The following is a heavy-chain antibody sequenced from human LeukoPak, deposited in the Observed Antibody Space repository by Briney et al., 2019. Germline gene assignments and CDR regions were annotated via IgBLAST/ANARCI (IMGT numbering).Heavy chain of an antibody. D-gene: IGHD1-26*01. Sequence: VASVTVSCKASGYTFTSYGISWVRQAPGQGLEWMGWISAYNGNTNYAQKLQGRVTMTTDTSTSTAYMELRSLRSDDTAVYYCARAVVGATPGGYWGQGTLVTVSS. J-gene: IGHJ4*02. CDR3: ARAVVGATPGGY. V-gene: IGHV1-18*01. CDR2: ISAYNGNT. CDR1: GYTFTSYG.